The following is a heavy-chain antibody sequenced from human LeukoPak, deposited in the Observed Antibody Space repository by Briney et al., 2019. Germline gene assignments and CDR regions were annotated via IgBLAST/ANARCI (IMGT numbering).Heavy chain of an antibody. CDR3: ATRGYSSSWYVY. Sequence: ASVKVSCKVSGYTLTELSMHWVRQAPGKGLEWMGGFDPEDGETIYAQKFQDRVTMTEDTSTDTAYMELSSLRSEDTAVYYCATRGYSSSWYVYWGQGTLVTVSS. CDR2: FDPEDGET. CDR1: GYTLTELS. V-gene: IGHV1-24*01. J-gene: IGHJ4*02. D-gene: IGHD6-13*01.